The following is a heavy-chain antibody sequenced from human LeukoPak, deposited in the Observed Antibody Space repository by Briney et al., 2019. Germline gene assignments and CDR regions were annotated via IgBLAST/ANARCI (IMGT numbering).Heavy chain of an antibody. D-gene: IGHD5-12*01. Sequence: SETLSLTCTVSGGSVSSNSNYWSWIRQPPGKGLEWIGYNTYFGSASYNPSLKSRVTIAVDTSKNQFSLKLSSVTAADTAVYYCARDTPGGYDFWWFDPWGQGTLVTVSS. CDR1: GGSVSSNSNY. J-gene: IGHJ5*02. V-gene: IGHV4-61*01. CDR3: ARDTPGGYDFWWFDP. CDR2: NTYFGSA.